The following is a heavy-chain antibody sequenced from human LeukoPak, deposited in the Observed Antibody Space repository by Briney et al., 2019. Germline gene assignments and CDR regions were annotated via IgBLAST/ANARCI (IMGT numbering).Heavy chain of an antibody. D-gene: IGHD3-10*01. J-gene: IGHJ3*02. CDR1: GFTFSSYW. Sequence: PGGSLRLSCAASGFTFSSYWMSWVRQAPGKGLGWVANIKQDGSEKYYVDSVKGRFTISRDNAKNSVYLQMNILEAEDTAVYYCARDGDITLTGVIRGGDALDMWGRGTMVTVSS. CDR2: IKQDGSEK. CDR3: ARDGDITLTGVIRGGDALDM. V-gene: IGHV3-7*01.